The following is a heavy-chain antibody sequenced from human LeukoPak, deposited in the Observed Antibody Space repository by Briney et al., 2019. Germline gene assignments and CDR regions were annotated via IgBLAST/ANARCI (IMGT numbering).Heavy chain of an antibody. CDR2: ISYDGSNK. CDR3: ARGPITGTSPSDY. CDR1: GFTFSSYA. J-gene: IGHJ4*02. V-gene: IGHV3-30-3*01. Sequence: GGSLRLSCAASGFTFSSYAMRWVRQAPGKGLEWVAVISYDGSNKYYADSVKGRFTISRDNSKNTLYLQMNSLRAEDTAVYYCARGPITGTSPSDYWGQGTLVTVSS. D-gene: IGHD1-7*01.